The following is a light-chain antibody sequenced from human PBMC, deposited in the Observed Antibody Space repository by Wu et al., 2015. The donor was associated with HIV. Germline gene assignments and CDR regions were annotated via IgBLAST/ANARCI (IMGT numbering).Light chain of an antibody. CDR3: LQYHNIPRA. J-gene: IGKJ1*01. CDR2: ATS. Sequence: DIQMTQSPASLSASVGDTVTITCRASQAISNSLAWYQHKPGKSPSLLLYATSTLQTGVLSRFSGSGSGTDYTLTITSLLPEDFATYYCLQYHNIPRAFGQGTKVEIQ. CDR1: QAISNS. V-gene: IGKV1-NL1*01.